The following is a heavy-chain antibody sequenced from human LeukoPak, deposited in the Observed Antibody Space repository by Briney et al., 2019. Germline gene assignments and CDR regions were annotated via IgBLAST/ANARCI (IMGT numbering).Heavy chain of an antibody. CDR1: GGSISSYY. D-gene: IGHD2-15*01. CDR2: IYYSGST. J-gene: IGHJ5*02. CDR3: ARGPLYCSGGSCYSSWFDP. Sequence: PSETLSLTCTVSGGSISSYYWSWIRQPPGKGLEWIGYIYYSGSTNYNPSLKSRVTISVDTSKNQSSLKLSSVTAADTAVYYCARGPLYCSGGSCYSSWFDPWGQGTLVTVSS. V-gene: IGHV4-59*01.